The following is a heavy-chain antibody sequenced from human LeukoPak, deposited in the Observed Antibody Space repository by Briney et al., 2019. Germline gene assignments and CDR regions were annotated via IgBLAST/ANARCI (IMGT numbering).Heavy chain of an antibody. Sequence: GGSLRLSCAASGFILSGYWMSWVRQAPGKWLEWVANIKPDGSGEYYVDSGKGRFTISRDNARSSLYLQMDSLRADDTAVYYCARGRYNTGWYPDYFDYWGQGTLVAVSS. V-gene: IGHV3-7*04. J-gene: IGHJ4*02. D-gene: IGHD6-19*01. CDR2: IKPDGSGE. CDR1: GFILSGYW. CDR3: ARGRYNTGWYPDYFDY.